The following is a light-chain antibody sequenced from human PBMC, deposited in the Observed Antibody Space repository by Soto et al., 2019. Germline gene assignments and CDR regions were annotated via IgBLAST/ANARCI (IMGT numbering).Light chain of an antibody. CDR3: QQYGSSGT. J-gene: IGKJ1*01. Sequence: EIVLKQSPATLSLSTGERATLSCRASQYVSSFLAWYQQKAGQAPRLLIYDASHRATGIPARFSGSGSGTDFTLTISRLEPEDFAVYYCQQYGSSGTFCQGTKVDIK. V-gene: IGKV3-11*01. CDR1: QYVSSF. CDR2: DAS.